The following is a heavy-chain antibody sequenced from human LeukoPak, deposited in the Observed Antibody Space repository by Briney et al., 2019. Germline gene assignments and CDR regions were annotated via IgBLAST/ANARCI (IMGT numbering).Heavy chain of an antibody. CDR3: ARGWGYGGNRVDY. V-gene: IGHV3-74*01. CDR1: GFTFSSYA. Sequence: PGGSLRLSCAASGFTFSSYAMSWVRQAPGKGLEWVSRINSDGSSTSYADSVKGRFTISRDNAKNTLYLQMNSLRAEDTAVYYCARGWGYGGNRVDYWGQGTLVTVSS. CDR2: INSDGSST. J-gene: IGHJ4*02. D-gene: IGHD4-23*01.